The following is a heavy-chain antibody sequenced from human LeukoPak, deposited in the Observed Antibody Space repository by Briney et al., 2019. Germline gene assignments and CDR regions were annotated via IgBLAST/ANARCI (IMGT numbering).Heavy chain of an antibody. D-gene: IGHD3-16*01. CDR2: IYSGDST. CDR3: ARSLGYYYGMDV. J-gene: IGHJ6*02. V-gene: IGHV3-53*01. CDR1: GFTVTSNY. Sequence: GGSLRLSCAASGFTVTSNYMSWVRQAPRKGLEWVSVIYSGDSTFYADSVKGRFTISRDNSKNTLYLQMNSLRAEDTAVYYCARSLGYYYGMDVWGQGTTVTVSS.